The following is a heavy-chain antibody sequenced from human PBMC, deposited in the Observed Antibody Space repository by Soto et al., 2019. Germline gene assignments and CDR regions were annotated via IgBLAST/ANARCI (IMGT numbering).Heavy chain of an antibody. Sequence: ASVKVSCKASGYTFTSYAMHWVRQAPGQGLEWMGWISAYNGNTNYAQKLQGRVTMTTDTSTSTAYMELRSLRSDDTAVYYCARDRNYDILTGYYYYYGMDVWGQGTTVTVSS. CDR3: ARDRNYDILTGYYYYYGMDV. CDR1: GYTFTSYA. D-gene: IGHD3-9*01. J-gene: IGHJ6*02. V-gene: IGHV1-18*01. CDR2: ISAYNGNT.